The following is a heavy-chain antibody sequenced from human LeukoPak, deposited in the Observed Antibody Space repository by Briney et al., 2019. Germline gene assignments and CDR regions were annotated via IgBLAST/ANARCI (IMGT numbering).Heavy chain of an antibody. CDR2: ISSSGSTI. CDR3: ARTANFAAGYYIDY. Sequence: GGSLRLSCAASGFTFSSYEMNWVRQAPGKGLEWVSYISSSGSTIYYADSVKGRFTISRDNAKNSLYLQMNSLRAEDTAVYYCARTANFAAGYYIDYWGQGTLVTVSS. D-gene: IGHD6-13*01. V-gene: IGHV3-48*03. CDR1: GFTFSSYE. J-gene: IGHJ4*02.